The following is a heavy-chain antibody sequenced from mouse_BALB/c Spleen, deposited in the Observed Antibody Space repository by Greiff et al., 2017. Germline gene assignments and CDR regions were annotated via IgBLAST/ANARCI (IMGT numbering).Heavy chain of an antibody. CDR1: GFNIKDYY. V-gene: IGHV14-1*02. Sequence: EVQLQQSGAELVRPGALVKLSCKASGFNIKDYYMHWVKQRPEQGLEWIGWIDPENGNTKYDPKFQGRASITADTSSNTAYLQLSSLTSEDTAVYYCAGSSNPFAYWGQGTLVTVSA. CDR2: IDPENGNT. D-gene: IGHD2-5*01. CDR3: AGSSNPFAY. J-gene: IGHJ3*01.